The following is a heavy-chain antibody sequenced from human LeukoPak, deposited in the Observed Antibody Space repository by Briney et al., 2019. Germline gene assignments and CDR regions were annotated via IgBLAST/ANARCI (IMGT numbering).Heavy chain of an antibody. CDR1: GYTFTGYY. Sequence: ASVEVSCKASGYTFTGYYMHWVRQAPGQGLEWMGWINPKSGGTNYAQKFQGRVTMTRDTSISTAYMELSRLRSDDTAVYYCARGYCSGGSCYSFDCWGQGTLVTVSS. CDR2: INPKSGGT. CDR3: ARGYCSGGSCYSFDC. J-gene: IGHJ4*02. V-gene: IGHV1-2*02. D-gene: IGHD2-15*01.